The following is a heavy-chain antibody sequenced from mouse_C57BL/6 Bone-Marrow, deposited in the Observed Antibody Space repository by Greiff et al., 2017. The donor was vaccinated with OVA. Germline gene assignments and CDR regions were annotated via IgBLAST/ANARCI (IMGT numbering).Heavy chain of an antibody. Sequence: VQLKQSGAELVRPGASVKLSCTASGFNIKDDYMHWVKQRPEQGLEWIGWIDPENGDTEYASKFQGKATITADTSSNTAYLQLSSLTSEDIAVYYCTIDGFAYWGQGTLVTVSA. V-gene: IGHV14-4*01. J-gene: IGHJ3*01. CDR2: IDPENGDT. CDR3: TIDGFAY. CDR1: GFNIKDDY.